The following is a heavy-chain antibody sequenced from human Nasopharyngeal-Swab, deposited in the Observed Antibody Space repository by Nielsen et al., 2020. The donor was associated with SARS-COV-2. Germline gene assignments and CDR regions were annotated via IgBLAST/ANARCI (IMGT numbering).Heavy chain of an antibody. CDR2: IIPIFGTA. CDR1: GGTISSYA. D-gene: IGHD4-17*01. Sequence: SVKVSCKASGGTISSYAISWVRQAPGQGLEWMGGIIPIFGTANYAQKFQGRVTITADESTSTAYMELSSLRSEDTAVYYCAREGNYGDYPDYYYYGMDVWGQGTTVTVSS. V-gene: IGHV1-69*13. CDR3: AREGNYGDYPDYYYYGMDV. J-gene: IGHJ6*02.